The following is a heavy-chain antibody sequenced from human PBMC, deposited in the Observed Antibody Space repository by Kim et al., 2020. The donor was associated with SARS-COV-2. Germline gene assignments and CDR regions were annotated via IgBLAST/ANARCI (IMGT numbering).Heavy chain of an antibody. CDR1: GFTFSSYS. CDR2: ISSSSSYI. CDR3: ARGEGDSEYYYYYGMDV. J-gene: IGHJ6*02. Sequence: GGSLRLSCAASGFTFSSYSMNWVRQAPGKGLEWVSSISSSSSYIYYADSVKGRFTISRDNAKNSLYLQMNSLRAEDTAVYYCARGEGDSEYYYYYGMDVWGQGTTGTVSS. D-gene: IGHD5-18*01. V-gene: IGHV3-21*01.